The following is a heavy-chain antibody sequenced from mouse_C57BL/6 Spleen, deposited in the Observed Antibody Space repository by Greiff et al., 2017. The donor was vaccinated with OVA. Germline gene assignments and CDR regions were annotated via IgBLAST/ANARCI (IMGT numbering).Heavy chain of an antibody. V-gene: IGHV1-52*01. CDR3: ARSEYYGFMDY. J-gene: IGHJ4*01. CDR2: IDPSDSET. D-gene: IGHD1-1*01. CDR1: GYTFTSYW. Sequence: VQLQQPGAELVRPGSSVKLSCKASGYTFTSYWMHWVKQRPIQGLEWIGNIDPSDSETHYNQKFKDKATLTVDKSSSTAYMQLSSLTSEDSAVYYCARSEYYGFMDYWGQGTSVTVSS.